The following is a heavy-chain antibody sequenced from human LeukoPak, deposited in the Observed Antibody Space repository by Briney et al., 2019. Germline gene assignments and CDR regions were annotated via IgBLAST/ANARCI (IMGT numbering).Heavy chain of an antibody. D-gene: IGHD1-14*01. CDR2: ISGRGGSK. V-gene: IGHV3-23*01. J-gene: IGHJ6*02. CDR3: AKVKTRPV. Sequence: PGGSLRLSCAASGFSFSSYDMIWVRQAPGKGLEWVSAISGRGGSKYYADSVKGRFTISRDNYKNRLYLQMHRLRAEDTAVYYCAKVKTRPVWDQGTTVTVSS. CDR1: GFSFSSYD.